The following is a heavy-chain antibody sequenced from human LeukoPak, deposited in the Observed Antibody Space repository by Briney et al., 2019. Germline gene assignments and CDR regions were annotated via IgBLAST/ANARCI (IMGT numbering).Heavy chain of an antibody. CDR3: TSRDCSSTSCYRDPTYYYYYKDV. V-gene: IGHV3-73*01. Sequence: GESLKLSCAASGLTFSGSAMHWVRQASGKGLEWVGRIRSKANSYATAYAASVKGRFTISRDDSKNTAYLQMNSLKTEDTAVYYCTSRDCSSTSCYRDPTYYYYYKDVWGKGTTVTVSS. CDR1: GLTFSGSA. CDR2: IRSKANSYAT. J-gene: IGHJ6*03. D-gene: IGHD2-2*01.